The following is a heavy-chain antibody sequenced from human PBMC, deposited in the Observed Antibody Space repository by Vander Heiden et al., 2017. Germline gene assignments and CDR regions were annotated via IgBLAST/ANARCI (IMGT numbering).Heavy chain of an antibody. J-gene: IGHJ5*02. CDR2: IHYSGRT. CDR1: GYSISSNNW. V-gene: IGHV4-28*01. D-gene: IGHD3-3*02. CDR3: GKKRDALDWFDP. Sequence: QVQLQESGPGLVRPSDTLSLTCAVSGYSISSNNWWVWIRQPPGKGLEWIGYIHYSGRTHYNASLESRVTMSVDASKNQFSLIVSSVTAVDTAMYYCGKKRDALDWFDPWGQGTLVTVSS.